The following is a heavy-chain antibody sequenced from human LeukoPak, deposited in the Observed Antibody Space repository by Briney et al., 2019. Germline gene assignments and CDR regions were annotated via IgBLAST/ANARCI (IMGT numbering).Heavy chain of an antibody. Sequence: GGSLRLSCAASGFTFSNYGMHWVRQAPGKGLEWVVVISYDVSNKYYADSVKGRLTISRDNSKNTLYLQMNSLRPEDTAVYYCARDGWELLNYGMDVWGQGTTVTVSS. J-gene: IGHJ6*02. CDR1: GFTFSNYG. CDR3: ARDGWELLNYGMDV. CDR2: ISYDVSNK. V-gene: IGHV3-30*03. D-gene: IGHD1-26*01.